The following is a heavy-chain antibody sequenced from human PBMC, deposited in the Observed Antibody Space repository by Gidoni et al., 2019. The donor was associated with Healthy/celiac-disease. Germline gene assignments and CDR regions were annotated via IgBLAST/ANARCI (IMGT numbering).Heavy chain of an antibody. J-gene: IGHJ3*02. CDR3: ASGAAGAFDI. CDR1: GGTFSSYT. Sequence: QVQLVQSGAEVKKPASSVQVSCKASGGTFSSYTISGVRQAPGQGLEWMGRIIPIFGIANYAQKFQGRVTITADKSTSTAYMELSSLRSEDTAVYYCASGAAGAFDIWGQGTMVTVSS. CDR2: IIPIFGIA. D-gene: IGHD3-10*01. V-gene: IGHV1-69*02.